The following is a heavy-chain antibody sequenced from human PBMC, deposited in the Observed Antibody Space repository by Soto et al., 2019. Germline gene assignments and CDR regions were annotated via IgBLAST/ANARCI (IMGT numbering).Heavy chain of an antibody. CDR3: ATPPAGYYYYGMDV. V-gene: IGHV1-69*12. Sequence: QVQLVQSGAEVKKPGSSVKVSCKASGGTFSSYAIRWVRQAPGQGLEWMGGIIRIFGTADYAQKCQGRVTITAAESTSTAYMELSSLRSEDTAVYYCATPPAGYYYYGMDVWGQGTTVTVSS. J-gene: IGHJ6*02. CDR2: IIRIFGTA. CDR1: GGTFSSYA.